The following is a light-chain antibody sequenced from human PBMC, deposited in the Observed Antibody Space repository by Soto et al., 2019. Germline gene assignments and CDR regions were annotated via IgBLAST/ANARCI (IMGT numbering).Light chain of an antibody. J-gene: IGKJ5*01. CDR2: DAS. CDR3: LQRSNWPPIT. V-gene: IGKV3-11*01. Sequence: EIVLTQSPATLSLSPGERATLSCRASQSISSYLAWYQQKPGQAPRLLIYDASNRATGIPARFSGSGSGTDFILTISSLEPEDCAVYYCLQRSNWPPITFGQGTQLEIK. CDR1: QSISSY.